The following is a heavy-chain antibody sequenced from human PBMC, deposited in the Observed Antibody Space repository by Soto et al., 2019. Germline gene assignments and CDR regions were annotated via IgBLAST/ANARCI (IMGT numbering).Heavy chain of an antibody. V-gene: IGHV4-59*08. CDR1: DDSSSNYK. CDR3: VRQGFGRLHGLVDV. J-gene: IGHJ6*02. D-gene: IGHD3-10*01. CDR2: IDSNGGT. Sequence: QVQLQESGPGLVKPSETLSLTCTVSDDSSSNYKWSWIRQPPGRRLEWIGYIDSNGGTSYNPSLQSQVTKSIDTSTKQIFLKLSSVTAADTAVYYCVRQGFGRLHGLVDVWGQGTTVTVSS.